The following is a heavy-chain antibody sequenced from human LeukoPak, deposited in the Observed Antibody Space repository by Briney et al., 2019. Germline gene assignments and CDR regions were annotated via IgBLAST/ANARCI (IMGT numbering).Heavy chain of an antibody. CDR3: ARRGLGKGAFDI. D-gene: IGHD7-27*01. J-gene: IGHJ3*02. Sequence: PSETLSLTCTVSGGSISSYYWSWIRQPPGKGLEWIGSIYYSGSTYYNPSLKSRVTISVDTSKNQFSLKLSSVTAADTAVYYCARRGLGKGAFDIWGQGTMVTVSS. V-gene: IGHV4-39*01. CDR1: GGSISSYY. CDR2: IYYSGST.